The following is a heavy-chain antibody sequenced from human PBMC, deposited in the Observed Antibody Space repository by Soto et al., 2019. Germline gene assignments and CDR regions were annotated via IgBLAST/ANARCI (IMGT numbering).Heavy chain of an antibody. CDR3: ARRRFADYGHEFDF. D-gene: IGHD4-17*01. CDR1: GFTFSSYW. Sequence: EVQLVESGGGLVQPGGSLRLSCVASGFTFSSYWMTWVRQAPGKGLEGVANIKDDGSDTYYVDSVKGRFTVSRDNAKNSLYLQMNSLRPEDTAVYYCARRRFADYGHEFDFWGQGSLVTVSS. V-gene: IGHV3-7*01. J-gene: IGHJ4*02. CDR2: IKDDGSDT.